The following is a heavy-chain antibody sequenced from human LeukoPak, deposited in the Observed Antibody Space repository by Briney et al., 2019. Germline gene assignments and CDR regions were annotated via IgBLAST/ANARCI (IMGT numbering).Heavy chain of an antibody. CDR2: IYYSGST. J-gene: IGHJ4*02. CDR1: GGSISSYY. Sequence: SETLSLTCAVSGGSISSYYWSWIRQPPGKGLEWMGYIYYSGSTNYNPSLKSRVTISVDTSKNQFSLKLSSVTAADTAVYYCAREGGGPMYYDSSGYFDYWGQGTLVTVS. CDR3: AREGGGPMYYDSSGYFDY. D-gene: IGHD3-22*01. V-gene: IGHV4-59*01.